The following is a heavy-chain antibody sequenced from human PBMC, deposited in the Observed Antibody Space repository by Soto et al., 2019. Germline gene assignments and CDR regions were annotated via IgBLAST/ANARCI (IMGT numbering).Heavy chain of an antibody. Sequence: QVQLVESGGGVVQPGRSLRLSCAASGFTFSHYAMHWVRQAPGKGLEWVALMSYDGSNEYYADSVKGRFTISRDNSKNTMYLQMNSLRAEDTDVYYCAKDASHNFDYWGQGTLVTVSS. J-gene: IGHJ4*02. CDR1: GFTFSHYA. V-gene: IGHV3-30*18. CDR3: AKDASHNFDY. CDR2: MSYDGSNE.